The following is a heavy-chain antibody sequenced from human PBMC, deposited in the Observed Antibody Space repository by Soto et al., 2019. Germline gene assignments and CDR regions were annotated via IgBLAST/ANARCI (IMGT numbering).Heavy chain of an antibody. J-gene: IGHJ4*02. CDR2: VYNSGST. CDR1: GVSIISNY. Sequence: SETLSLTCTVSGVSIISNYWTWIRQPPGKGLEWIGYVYNSGSTNYNPSLKSRVTISEDTSKSQFSLKVNSMTAADTAVYYCARYRREAVAGYTLDNWGQGILVTVSS. D-gene: IGHD6-13*01. V-gene: IGHV4-59*01. CDR3: ARYRREAVAGYTLDN.